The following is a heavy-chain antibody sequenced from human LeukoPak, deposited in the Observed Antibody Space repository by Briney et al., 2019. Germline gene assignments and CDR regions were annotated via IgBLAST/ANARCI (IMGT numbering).Heavy chain of an antibody. CDR3: ARVSTDYCSSTSCYSSSSFNWFDP. Sequence: SETLSLTCAVHGGSFSGYYWSWIRQPPGKGLEWIGEINHSGSTNYNPSLKSRVTISVDTSKNQFSLKLSSVTAADTAVYYCARVSTDYCSSTSCYSSSSFNWFDPWGQGTLVTVSS. J-gene: IGHJ5*02. CDR1: GGSFSGYY. CDR2: INHSGST. D-gene: IGHD2-2*02. V-gene: IGHV4-34*01.